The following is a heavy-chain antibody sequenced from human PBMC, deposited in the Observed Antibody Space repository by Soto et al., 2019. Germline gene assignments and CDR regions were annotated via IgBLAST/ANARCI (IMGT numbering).Heavy chain of an antibody. V-gene: IGHV4-30-2*01. CDR2: IYHTGTT. Sequence: SETLSLTCTGSGGSINSGGYSRTWIRQPPGKGLEWIGFIYHTGTTYYNPSLKRRVTISVDRSKNQLSLKLNSVTAADPAVYYSARAKPRLWFAELLRLFWAQGTLVTVSS. J-gene: IGHJ4*02. CDR3: ARAKPRLWFAELLRLF. D-gene: IGHD3-10*01. CDR1: GGSINSGGYS.